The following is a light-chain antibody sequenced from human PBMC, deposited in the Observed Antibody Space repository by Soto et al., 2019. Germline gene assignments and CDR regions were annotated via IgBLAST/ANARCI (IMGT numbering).Light chain of an antibody. V-gene: IGLV1-40*01. CDR2: TNN. J-gene: IGLJ2*01. Sequence: QSVLTQPPSVSGAPGQRVTISCTGGSSNIGALYDVHWYQQLPGAAPKLLIYTNNNRPSGVPDRFSGSRSGTSASLAITGLQAEDEADYYCHSYDSSLSSSVFGGGTTLTVL. CDR1: SSNIGALYD. CDR3: HSYDSSLSSSV.